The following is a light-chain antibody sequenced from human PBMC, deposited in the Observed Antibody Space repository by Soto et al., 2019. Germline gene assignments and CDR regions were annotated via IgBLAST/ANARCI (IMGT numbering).Light chain of an antibody. CDR3: CSSAGSNTYV. Sequence: QSALTQPASVSGSPGKSITISCTGTSSDIGSFNLVSWYQQYPGKAPKLMNYEVSKRTSGVSDRFSGSKSGNTATLTISGLQAEDEADYFCCSSAGSNTYVFVTGTKLTVL. J-gene: IGLJ1*01. CDR1: SSDIGSFNL. CDR2: EVS. V-gene: IGLV2-23*02.